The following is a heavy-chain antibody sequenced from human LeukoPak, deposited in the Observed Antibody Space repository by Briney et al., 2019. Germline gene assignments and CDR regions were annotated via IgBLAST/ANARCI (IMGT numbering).Heavy chain of an antibody. J-gene: IGHJ4*02. CDR3: AGGKIAAAAPGYFDY. V-gene: IGHV4-34*01. D-gene: IGHD6-13*01. Sequence: PSETLSLTCAVYGGSFSGYYWSWIRQPPGKGLEWIGEINHSGSTNYNPSLKSRVTISVDTSKNQFSLKLSSVTAADTAVYYCAGGKIAAAAPGYFDYWGQGTLVTVSS. CDR2: INHSGST. CDR1: GGSFSGYY.